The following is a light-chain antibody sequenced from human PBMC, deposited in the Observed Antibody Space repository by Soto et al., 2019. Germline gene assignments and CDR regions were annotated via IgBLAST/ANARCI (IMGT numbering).Light chain of an antibody. CDR3: QQLNSYPII. V-gene: IGKV1-9*01. CDR1: HDIITY. Sequence: DIQLTQSPSLLSASVGDRVTITCRASHDIITYLAWYQQKPGKAPKLMIYEASTLQSGVPSRFSGSGSGTEFTLTISSLQPEDFATYFCQQLNSYPIIFGQGTRLEI. J-gene: IGKJ5*01. CDR2: EAS.